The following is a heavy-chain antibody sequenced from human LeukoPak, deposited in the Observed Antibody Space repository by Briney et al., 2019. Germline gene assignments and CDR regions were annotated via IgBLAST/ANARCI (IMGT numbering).Heavy chain of an antibody. CDR2: IIPIFGTA. J-gene: IGHJ4*02. Sequence: EASVKVSCKASGGTFSSYAISWVRQAPGQGLEWMGGIIPIFGTANYAQKFQGRVTITTDESTSTAYMELSSLRSEDTAVYYCALTGVAYCGGGCYLSFDYWGQGTLVTVSS. V-gene: IGHV1-69*05. CDR1: GGTFSSYA. D-gene: IGHD2-21*02. CDR3: ALTGVAYCGGGCYLSFDY.